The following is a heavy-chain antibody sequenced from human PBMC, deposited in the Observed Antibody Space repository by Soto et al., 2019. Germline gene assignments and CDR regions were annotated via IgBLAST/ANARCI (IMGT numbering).Heavy chain of an antibody. V-gene: IGHV1-69*01. CDR2: IIPISGTA. J-gene: IGHJ4*02. Sequence: QVQLVQSGAEVKKPGSSVKVSCKASGGTFSSYAISWVRQAPGQGLEWMGGIIPISGTANYAQKFQGRVTITADESTSTAYMGLSSLRSEDTSVYYCASGLRIQLWKPQWLFDYWGQGTLVTVSS. CDR3: ASGLRIQLWKPQWLFDY. CDR1: GGTFSSYA. D-gene: IGHD5-18*01.